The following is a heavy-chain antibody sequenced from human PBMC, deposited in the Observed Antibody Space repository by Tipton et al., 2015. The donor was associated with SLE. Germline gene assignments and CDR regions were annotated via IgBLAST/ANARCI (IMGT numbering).Heavy chain of an antibody. CDR3: ARFRYYDLLYYFDY. CDR2: IYYSGST. V-gene: IGHV4-39*07. CDR1: GGSISSSSYY. J-gene: IGHJ4*02. D-gene: IGHD3-3*01. Sequence: TLSLTCTVSGGSISSSSYYWGWIRQPPGKGLEWIGSIYYSGSTYYNPSLKSRVTISVDTSKNQFSLKLSFVTAADTAVYYCARFRYYDLLYYFDYWGQGTLVTVSS.